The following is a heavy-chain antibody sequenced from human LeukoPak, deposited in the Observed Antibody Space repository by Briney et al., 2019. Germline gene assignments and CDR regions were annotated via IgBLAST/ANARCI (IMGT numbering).Heavy chain of an antibody. J-gene: IGHJ4*02. D-gene: IGHD3-22*01. V-gene: IGHV7-4-1*02. CDR1: GYTFTSYY. CDR3: AREPSAGIGYYDSSGYGY. Sequence: GASVKVSCKASGYTFTSYYMHWVRQAPGQGLEWMGWINTNTGNPTYAQGFTGRFVFSLDTSVSTAYLQISSLKAEDTAVYYCAREPSAGIGYYDSSGYGYWGQGTLVTVSS. CDR2: INTNTGNP.